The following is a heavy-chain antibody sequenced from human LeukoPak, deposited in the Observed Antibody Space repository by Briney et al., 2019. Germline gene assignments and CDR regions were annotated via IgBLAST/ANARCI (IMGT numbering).Heavy chain of an antibody. J-gene: IGHJ5*02. Sequence: SETLSLTCTVSGGSISSYYWSWIRQPPGKGLEWIGEINHSGSTNYNPSLKSRVTISVDTSKNQFSLKLSSVTATDTAVYYCARGLLASIVVVPAARFDPWGQGTLVTVSS. CDR1: GGSISSYY. V-gene: IGHV4-34*01. D-gene: IGHD2-2*01. CDR3: ARGLLASIVVVPAARFDP. CDR2: INHSGST.